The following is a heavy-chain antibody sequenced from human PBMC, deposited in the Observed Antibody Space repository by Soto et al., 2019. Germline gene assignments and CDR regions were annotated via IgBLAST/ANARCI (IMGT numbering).Heavy chain of an antibody. V-gene: IGHV3-48*04. J-gene: IGHJ4*02. Sequence: GGSLRLSCAASGFTFSSYSMNWVRQAPGKGLEWVSYISSSSSTIYYADSVKGRFTISRDNAKNSLYLQMNSLRAEDTAVYYCARERTRNYYGSGSFDYWGQGTLVTVSS. CDR3: ARERTRNYYGSGSFDY. CDR1: GFTFSSYS. CDR2: ISSSSSTI. D-gene: IGHD3-10*01.